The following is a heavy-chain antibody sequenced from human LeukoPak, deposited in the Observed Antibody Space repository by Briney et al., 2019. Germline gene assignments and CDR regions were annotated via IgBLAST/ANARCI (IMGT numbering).Heavy chain of an antibody. CDR3: AGGPTSGGWPDAFDI. CDR1: GYSFTSYW. Sequence: GESLKISCKGSGYSFTSYWIGWVRQMPGKGLEWMGIIYPGDSDTRYSPSFQGQVTISADKSISTAYLQWSSLKASDTAMYYCAGGPTSGGWPDAFDIWGQGTMVTVSS. D-gene: IGHD3-16*01. J-gene: IGHJ3*02. V-gene: IGHV5-51*01. CDR2: IYPGDSDT.